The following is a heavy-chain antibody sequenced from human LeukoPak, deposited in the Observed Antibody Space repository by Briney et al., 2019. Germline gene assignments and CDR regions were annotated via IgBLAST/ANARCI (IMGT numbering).Heavy chain of an antibody. CDR3: AREFCTGGGKYSKTRDY. D-gene: IGHD2-8*02. V-gene: IGHV1-2*02. Sequence: ASVKVSCKASGYTFTDYYIHWVRQAPGQGLEWMSWINPNSGDKRSAQKFQGRLSMTSDTSMSTAYMELSSLRSDDTAIYYCAREFCTGGGKYSKTRDYWGQGTLVTVSS. CDR1: GYTFTDYY. CDR2: INPNSGDK. J-gene: IGHJ4*02.